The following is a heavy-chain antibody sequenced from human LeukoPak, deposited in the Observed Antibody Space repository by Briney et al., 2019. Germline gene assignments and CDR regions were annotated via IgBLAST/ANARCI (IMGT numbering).Heavy chain of an antibody. CDR2: INHSGST. CDR1: GGSFSGSY. D-gene: IGHD3-10*01. CDR3: ARVVRGLDSYNPWSFGPKRRYYYHGLDV. Sequence: PSETLSLTCGVYGGSFSGSYWTWIRQPPGKGLEWIGEINHSGSTNYSPSLKSRVTISVDTSKNQFSLQLSSLTAADTAVYYCARVVRGLDSYNPWSFGPKRRYYYHGLDVWGHGTTVTVSS. V-gene: IGHV4-34*01. J-gene: IGHJ6*02.